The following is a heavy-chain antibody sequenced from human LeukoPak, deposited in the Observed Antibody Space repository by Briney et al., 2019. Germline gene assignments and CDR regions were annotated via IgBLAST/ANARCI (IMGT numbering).Heavy chain of an antibody. CDR3: ARLGVTDC. CDR1: GYTFTSYG. J-gene: IGHJ4*02. V-gene: IGHV1-46*01. D-gene: IGHD2-21*02. Sequence: ASVKVSCKASGYTFTSYGISWVRQAPGQGFEWMGIINPSAGNATYAQKFQGRVTMTRDTSTSTIYMELSSLRSDDTAVYYCARLGVTDCWGQGTLVTVSS. CDR2: INPSAGNA.